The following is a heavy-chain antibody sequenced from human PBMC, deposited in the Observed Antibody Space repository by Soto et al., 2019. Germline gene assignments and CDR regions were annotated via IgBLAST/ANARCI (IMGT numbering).Heavy chain of an antibody. CDR2: IYHSGST. CDR3: ARERPEGAGPAP. V-gene: IGHV4-30-4*01. Sequence: LSLTCTVSGGSISSGDYYWSWIRQPPGKGLEWIGYIYHSGSTYYNPSLKSRVTISVDTSKNQFSLKLSSVTAADTAVYYWARERPEGAGPAPGGRGPLVPVS. J-gene: IGHJ4*02. CDR1: GGSISSGDYY.